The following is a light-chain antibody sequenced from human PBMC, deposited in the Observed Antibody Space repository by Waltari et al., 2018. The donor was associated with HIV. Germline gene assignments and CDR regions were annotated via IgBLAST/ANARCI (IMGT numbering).Light chain of an antibody. Sequence: QSALTQPPSVSGSPGQSVSISCTGSSSDVGSYNRVSWYQQPPGTAPKLIIYEFNKRPSGVPDRFSGSQSGNTASLTISGLQAEDEADYYCSLYTGTTNVLFGGGTKLTVL. CDR1: SSDVGSYNR. J-gene: IGLJ2*01. CDR2: EFN. V-gene: IGLV2-18*01. CDR3: SLYTGTTNVL.